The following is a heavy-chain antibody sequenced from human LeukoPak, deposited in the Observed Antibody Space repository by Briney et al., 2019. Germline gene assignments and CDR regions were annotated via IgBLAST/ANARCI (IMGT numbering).Heavy chain of an antibody. V-gene: IGHV3-66*01. D-gene: IGHD2-21*01. CDR2: IYSGGST. J-gene: IGHJ4*02. CDR3: ARGYSSDN. CDR1: GFTFSSYA. Sequence: GGSLRLSCAASGFTFSSYAMSWVRQAPGKGLEWVSVIYSGGSTYYADSVKGRFTISRDNSKNTLNLQMNSLRAEDAAVYYCARGYSSDNWGQGTLVTVSS.